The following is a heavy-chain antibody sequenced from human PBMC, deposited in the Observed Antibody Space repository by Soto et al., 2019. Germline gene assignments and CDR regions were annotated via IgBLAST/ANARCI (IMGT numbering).Heavy chain of an antibody. CDR1: GYTFTSYA. D-gene: IGHD2-15*01. CDR3: ARAPEGYCSGGSCPMWEYYYGMYV. J-gene: IGHJ6*02. V-gene: IGHV1-3*01. Sequence: QVQLVQSGAEVKKPGASVKVSCKASGYTFTSYAMHWVRQAPVQRLEWMGWINAGNGNTKYSQKFQGRVTITRDTSASTAYMELSSLSSEDTAVYYCARAPEGYCSGGSCPMWEYYYGMYVWGQGTTVTASS. CDR2: INAGNGNT.